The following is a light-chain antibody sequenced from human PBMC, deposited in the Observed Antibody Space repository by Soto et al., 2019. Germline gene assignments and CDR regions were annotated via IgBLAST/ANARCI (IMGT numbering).Light chain of an antibody. V-gene: IGKV3-15*01. Sequence: EIVLTQSPGTLSLSPGERATLSCRASQSVGRSLAWYQQKPGQAPRLLIYGTSARATGIPATFSGSGSGTEFTLTISSLQSEDFAVYYCQQYNNWPSITFGQGTRLEIK. CDR3: QQYNNWPSIT. CDR2: GTS. J-gene: IGKJ5*01. CDR1: QSVGRS.